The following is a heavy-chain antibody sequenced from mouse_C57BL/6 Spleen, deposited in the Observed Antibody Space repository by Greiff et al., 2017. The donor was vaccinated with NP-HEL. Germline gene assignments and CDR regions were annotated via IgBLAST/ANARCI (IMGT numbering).Heavy chain of an antibody. D-gene: IGHD2-4*01. V-gene: IGHV2-9*01. J-gene: IGHJ4*01. Sequence: VQLQESGPGLVAPSQSLSITCTVSGFSLTSYGVDWVRQPPGKGLEWLGVIWGGGSTNYNSALMSRLSISKDNSKSQVYLKKNSLQTDDTAMYYCAKHYYDYDEGYYYAMDYWGQGTSVTVSS. CDR1: GFSLTSYG. CDR3: AKHYYDYDEGYYYAMDY. CDR2: IWGGGST.